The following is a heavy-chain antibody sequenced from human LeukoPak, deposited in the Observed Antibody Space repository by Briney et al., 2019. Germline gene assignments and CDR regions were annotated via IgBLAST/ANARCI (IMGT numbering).Heavy chain of an antibody. D-gene: IGHD3-10*02. V-gene: IGHV3-48*03. CDR2: ISSSGSTI. J-gene: IGHJ6*04. CDR3: AELGITMIGGV. Sequence: GGSLRLSCAASGFTFSTFAMIWVRQAPGKGLEWVSYISSSGSTIYYADSVKGRFTISRDNAKNSLYLQMNSLRTEDTAVYYCAELGITMIGGVWGKGTTVTISS. CDR1: GFTFSTFA.